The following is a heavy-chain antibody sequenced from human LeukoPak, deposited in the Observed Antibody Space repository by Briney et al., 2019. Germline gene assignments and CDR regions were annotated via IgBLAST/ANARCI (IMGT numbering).Heavy chain of an antibody. CDR3: AHSLRFLEWFQPQYYFDY. Sequence: SGPTLVKPTQTLTLTCTFSGFSLSTSGVGVGWIRQPPGKALEWLALIYWDDDKRYSPSLKSRLTITKDTSKNQVVLTMTNMDPVDTATYYCAHSLRFLEWFQPQYYFDYWGQGTLVTVSS. CDR2: IYWDDDK. D-gene: IGHD3-3*01. CDR1: GFSLSTSGVG. J-gene: IGHJ4*02. V-gene: IGHV2-5*02.